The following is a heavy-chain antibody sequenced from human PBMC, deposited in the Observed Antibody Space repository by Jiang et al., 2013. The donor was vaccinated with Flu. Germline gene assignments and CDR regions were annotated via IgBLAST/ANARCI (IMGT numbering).Heavy chain of an antibody. J-gene: IGHJ5*01. CDR1: GVSINSYY. CDR3: ASFGPLAVGAHRWAFDS. D-gene: IGHD3-16*01. Sequence: SLNCTVSGVSINSYYWNWIRQPQEGLEWIGYIYYSGTTFYNPSLKSRVTISVDTSKNQFSLSLRSVTAADTAVYYCASFGPLAVGAHRWAFDSWGQGALVTVSS. CDR2: IYYSGTT. V-gene: IGHV4-59*13.